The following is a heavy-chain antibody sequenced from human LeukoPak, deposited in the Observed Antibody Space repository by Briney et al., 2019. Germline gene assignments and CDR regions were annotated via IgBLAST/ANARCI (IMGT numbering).Heavy chain of an antibody. J-gene: IGHJ4*02. D-gene: IGHD2-2*01. CDR2: ISSSSSYI. V-gene: IGHV3-21*01. CDR3: ARPCPYCSSTSGGYFDY. CDR1: GFTFSSYS. Sequence: GGSLRLSCAASGFTFSSYSMNWVRQAPGKGLEWVSSISSSSSYIYYADSVKGRFTISRDNAKNSPYLQMNSLRAEDAAVYYCARPCPYCSSTSGGYFDYWGQGTLVTVSS.